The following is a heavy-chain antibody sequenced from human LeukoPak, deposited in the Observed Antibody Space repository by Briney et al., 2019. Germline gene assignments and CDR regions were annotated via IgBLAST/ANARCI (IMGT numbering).Heavy chain of an antibody. CDR2: ISSSSSYI. V-gene: IGHV3-21*01. CDR1: GFTFSSYS. Sequence: GGSLRLSCAASGFTFSSYSMNWVRQAPGKGLEWVSSISSSSSYIYYADSVKGRFTISRDNAKNSLYLQMNSLRAEDTAVYYCARDHCSSTSCTGYYSDYWGQGTLVTVSS. D-gene: IGHD2-2*01. J-gene: IGHJ4*02. CDR3: ARDHCSSTSCTGYYSDY.